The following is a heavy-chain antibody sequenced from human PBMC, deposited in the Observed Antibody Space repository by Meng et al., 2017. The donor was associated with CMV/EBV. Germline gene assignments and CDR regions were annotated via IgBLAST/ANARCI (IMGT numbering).Heavy chain of an antibody. J-gene: IGHJ4*02. Sequence: GGSLRLSCAASGFTFSSYAMHWVRQAPGKGLEWVAVISYDGSNKYYADSVKGRFTISRDNSKNTLYRQMNRLRAEDTAVDYCERAFNYWGQGTLVTVSS. CDR2: ISYDGSNK. V-gene: IGHV3-30*04. CDR3: ERAFNY. CDR1: GFTFSSYA.